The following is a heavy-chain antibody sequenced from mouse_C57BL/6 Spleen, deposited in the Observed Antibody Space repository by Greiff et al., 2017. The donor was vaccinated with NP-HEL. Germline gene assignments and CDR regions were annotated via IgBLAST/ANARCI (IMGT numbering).Heavy chain of an antibody. V-gene: IGHV1-19*01. Sequence: EVKLQQSGPVLVKPGASVKMSCKASGYTFTDYYMNWVKQSHGKSLEWIGVINPYNGGTSYNQKFKGKATLTVDKSSSTAYMELNSLTSEDSAVYYCANLIYDGYYDYFDYWGQGTTLTVSS. J-gene: IGHJ2*01. D-gene: IGHD2-3*01. CDR3: ANLIYDGYYDYFDY. CDR1: GYTFTDYY. CDR2: INPYNGGT.